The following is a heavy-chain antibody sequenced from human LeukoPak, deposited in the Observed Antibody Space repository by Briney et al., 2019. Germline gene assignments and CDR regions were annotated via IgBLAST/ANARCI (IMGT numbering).Heavy chain of an antibody. V-gene: IGHV4-59*01. CDR1: GGSISSYY. Sequence: SETLSLTCTVSGGSISSYYCSWIRQPPGKGLEWIGDIDYSGSPNYNPSLKSRVTISLDTSKNRFSLKLNSVTAADTAVYYCATGRYYFDYWGQGTLVTVSS. J-gene: IGHJ4*02. CDR2: IDYSGSP. CDR3: ATGRYYFDY. D-gene: IGHD3-3*01.